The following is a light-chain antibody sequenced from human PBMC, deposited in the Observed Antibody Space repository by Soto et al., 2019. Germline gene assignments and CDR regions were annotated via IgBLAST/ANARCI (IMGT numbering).Light chain of an antibody. CDR3: QQYDKLPIT. V-gene: IGKV1-33*01. CDR2: DVL. J-gene: IGKJ5*01. CDR1: QDINNY. Sequence: DIQMTQSPSSLSASVGDRVTISCQASQDINNYLNWFQQKPGKAPKLLIYDVLNLETGVPSRFSGSGSGAYFTLTIRSLQPEDIATYYCQQYDKLPITFGQGTRLEIK.